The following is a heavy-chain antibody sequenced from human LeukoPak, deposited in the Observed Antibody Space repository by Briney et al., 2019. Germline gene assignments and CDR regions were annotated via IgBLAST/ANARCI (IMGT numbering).Heavy chain of an antibody. CDR2: ISYDGSNK. J-gene: IGHJ3*01. CDR3: AKLGYSSGWYDFQIDAFDF. V-gene: IGHV3-30*18. D-gene: IGHD6-19*01. Sequence: GRSLRLSCAASGFSFSSYGMHWVRQAPGKGLEWVAVISYDGSNKFYADSVKGRFTISRDNSKNTLYLQMNSPRAEDTAVYYCAKLGYSSGWYDFQIDAFDFWGQGTMVTVSS. CDR1: GFSFSSYG.